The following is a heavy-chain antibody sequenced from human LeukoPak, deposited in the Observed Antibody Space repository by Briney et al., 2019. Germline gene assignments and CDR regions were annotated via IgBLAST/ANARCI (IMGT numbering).Heavy chain of an antibody. J-gene: IGHJ3*02. Sequence: GGSLRLSCAASGFTFDDYAMHWVRQAPGKGLEWVSGISWNSGSIGYADSVKGRFTISRDNAKNSLYLQMNSLRAEDTALYYCARRLYCSGTSRYTGPDAFDIWGQGTMVTVSS. CDR1: GFTFDDYA. V-gene: IGHV3-9*01. CDR3: ARRLYCSGTSRYTGPDAFDI. D-gene: IGHD2-2*02. CDR2: ISWNSGSI.